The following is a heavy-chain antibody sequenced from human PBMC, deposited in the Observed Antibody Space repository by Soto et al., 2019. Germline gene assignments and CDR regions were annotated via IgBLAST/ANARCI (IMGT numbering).Heavy chain of an antibody. CDR3: ARDKGGPGTYYYYGMDV. V-gene: IGHV4-59*01. Sequence: SETLSVTCTVAAGSIIHYCCCWIRQATGKGLEWNGYIYFSGSTNYTPSLKSRVTISVDTSKNQFSLKLSSVTAADTAVYYCARDKGGPGTYYYYGMDVWGKGSTVTV. J-gene: IGHJ6*04. CDR1: AGSIIHYC. CDR2: IYFSGST. D-gene: IGHD2-15*01.